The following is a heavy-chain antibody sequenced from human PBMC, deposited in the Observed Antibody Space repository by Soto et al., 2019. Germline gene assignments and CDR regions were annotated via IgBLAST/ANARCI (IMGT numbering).Heavy chain of an antibody. V-gene: IGHV4-59*08. CDR1: NSPISDFY. CDR3: ARLGGYYQAFDS. D-gene: IGHD3-22*01. Sequence: PSETLSLTCNVSNSPISDFYWSRFRQPPGQGLEWVGYIYYTGTTTYNPSLRSRVDISIDASKSQFSLDLRSVTAADTAVYYCARLGGYYQAFDSWGHGALVTVSS. CDR2: IYYTGTT. J-gene: IGHJ4*01.